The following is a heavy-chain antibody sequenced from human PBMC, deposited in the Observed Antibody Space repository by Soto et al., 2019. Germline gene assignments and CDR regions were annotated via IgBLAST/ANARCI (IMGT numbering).Heavy chain of an antibody. CDR3: ARRSRVGLSFDY. CDR2: INHSGST. CDR1: GGSFSGYH. V-gene: IGHV4-34*01. J-gene: IGHJ4*02. Sequence: SETLSLTCAVYGGSFSGYHWSWIRQPPGKGLEWIGEINHSGSTNYNPSLKSRVTISVDTSKNQFSLKLSSVTAADTAVYYCARRSRVGLSFDYWGQGTLVTVSS. D-gene: IGHD2-15*01.